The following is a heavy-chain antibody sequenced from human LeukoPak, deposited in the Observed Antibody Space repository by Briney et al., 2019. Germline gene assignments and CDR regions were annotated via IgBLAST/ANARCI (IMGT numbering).Heavy chain of an antibody. J-gene: IGHJ4*02. D-gene: IGHD1-26*01. CDR2: ISGSGGSA. V-gene: IGHV3-23*01. CDR1: GFTFSSYA. CDR3: AGIVGAKTY. Sequence: GGSLRLSCAASGFTFSSYAMSWVRQAPGKGLEWVSAISGSGGSAYYADSVKGRFTISRDTSKNTLYLQMNSLTAEDTAVYYCAGIVGAKTYWGQGTLVTVSS.